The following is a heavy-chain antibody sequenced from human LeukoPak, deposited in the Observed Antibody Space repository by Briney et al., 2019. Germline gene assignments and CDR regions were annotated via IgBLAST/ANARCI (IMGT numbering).Heavy chain of an antibody. V-gene: IGHV3-7*03. CDR1: GFTFSSHW. CDR3: ARGRGAYAREY. D-gene: IGHD5-24*01. CDR2: IKRDGSEK. J-gene: IGHJ4*02. Sequence: GGSLRLSCAASGFTFSSHWMSWVRQAPGKGLEWVANIKRDGSEKYYVDSVKGRFTISRDNAQNSLYLQMNSLRVEDTAVYYCARGRGAYAREYWGQGTLVTVSS.